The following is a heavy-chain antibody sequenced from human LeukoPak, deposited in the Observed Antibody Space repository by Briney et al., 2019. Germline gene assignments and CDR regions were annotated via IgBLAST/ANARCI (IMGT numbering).Heavy chain of an antibody. D-gene: IGHD2-15*01. CDR1: GFTFSSYA. J-gene: IGHJ6*02. CDR2: ISGSGGST. Sequence: GSLRLSCAASGFTFSSYAMSWVRQAPGKRLEWVSAISGSGGSTYYADSVKGRFTISRDNSKNTLYLQMNSLRAEDTAVYYCAKVYCSGGSCYYGMDVWGQGPTVTVSS. V-gene: IGHV3-23*01. CDR3: AKVYCSGGSCYYGMDV.